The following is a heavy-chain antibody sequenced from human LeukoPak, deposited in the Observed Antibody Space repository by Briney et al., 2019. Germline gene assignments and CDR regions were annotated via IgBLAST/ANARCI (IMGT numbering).Heavy chain of an antibody. D-gene: IGHD6-19*01. Sequence: PSETLSLTCAVYGGSFSGYYWSWIRQPPGKGLEWIGEINHSGSTNYNPSLKSRVTISVDTSKNQFSLKLSSVTAADTAVYYCARHGVAGTGVAGDDYWGQGTLVTVSS. CDR1: GGSFSGYY. CDR3: ARHGVAGTGVAGDDY. V-gene: IGHV4-34*01. J-gene: IGHJ4*02. CDR2: INHSGST.